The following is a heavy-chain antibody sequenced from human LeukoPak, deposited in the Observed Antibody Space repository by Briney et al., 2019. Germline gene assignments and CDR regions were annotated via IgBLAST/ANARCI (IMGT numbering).Heavy chain of an antibody. J-gene: IGHJ3*02. Sequence: ASVKVSCKASGGTFSSYAISWVRQAPGQGLEWMGGIIPILGTANYAQKFQGRVTITADESTSTAYMELSSLRSEDTAVYYCARGSGSYSPIQIRRKDAFDIWGQGTMVTVSS. CDR1: GGTFSSYA. D-gene: IGHD1-26*01. CDR3: ARGSGSYSPIQIRRKDAFDI. CDR2: IIPILGTA. V-gene: IGHV1-69*01.